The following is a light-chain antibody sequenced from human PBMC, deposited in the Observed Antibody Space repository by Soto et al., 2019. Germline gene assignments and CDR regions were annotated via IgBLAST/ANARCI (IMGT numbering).Light chain of an antibody. CDR3: HQVKTSPRT. CDR1: QAVPSN. Sequence: DIHLTQSPSFLSASVGDRVTITCRPSQAVPSNMAWYQQKPGKPPKLLIYEESALHSGVPSRFTGGKSGTQLDLPIASLEPEDFETYYCHQVKTSPRTFGGGKNVAIK. CDR2: EES. J-gene: IGKJ4*01. V-gene: IGKV1-9*01.